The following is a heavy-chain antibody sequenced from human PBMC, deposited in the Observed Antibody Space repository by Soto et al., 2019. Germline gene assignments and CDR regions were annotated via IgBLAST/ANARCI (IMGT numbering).Heavy chain of an antibody. V-gene: IGHV1-24*01. CDR2: FDPEDGET. D-gene: IGHD6-19*01. J-gene: IGHJ4*02. CDR1: GYTLTELS. Sequence: ASVKVSCKVSGYTLTELSMHWVRQAPGKGLEWMGGFDPEDGETIYAQKFQGRVTMTEDTSTDTAYMELSSLRSEDTAVYYCAAVVDSCCCYGYWGQLTLVPVSS. CDR3: AAVVDSCCCYGY.